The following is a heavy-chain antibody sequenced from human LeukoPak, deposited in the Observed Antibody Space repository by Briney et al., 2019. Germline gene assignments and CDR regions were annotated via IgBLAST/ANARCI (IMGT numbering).Heavy chain of an antibody. CDR3: ARDPDVVWNYG. J-gene: IGHJ4*02. CDR1: GFTFSSYS. Sequence: PGGSLRLSCAASGFTFSSYSMTWVRQAPGKGLEWVSSISSSSSYIYYADSVKGRFTISRDNAKNSLYLQMNSLRAEDTAVYYCARDPDVVWNYGWGQGTLVTVSS. V-gene: IGHV3-21*01. CDR2: ISSSSSYI. D-gene: IGHD1-7*01.